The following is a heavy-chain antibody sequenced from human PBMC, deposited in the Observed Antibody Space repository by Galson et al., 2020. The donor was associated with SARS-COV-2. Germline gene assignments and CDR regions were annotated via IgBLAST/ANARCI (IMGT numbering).Heavy chain of an antibody. CDR2: IGTSGDT. J-gene: IGHJ6*03. CDR3: ARGVMAPGVYYYYYYMDV. CDR1: GFTFSSYD. V-gene: IGHV3-13*01. Sequence: GGSLRLSCAASGFTFSSYDMHWVRQAIGKGLEWVSAIGTSGDTYYPGSVKGRFTISRENAKNSLYLQMNSLRAGDTAVYYCARGVMAPGVYYYYYYMDVWGKGTTVTVSS.